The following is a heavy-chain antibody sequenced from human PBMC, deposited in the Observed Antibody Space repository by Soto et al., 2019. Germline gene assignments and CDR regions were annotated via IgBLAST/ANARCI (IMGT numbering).Heavy chain of an antibody. J-gene: IGHJ6*02. D-gene: IGHD5-12*01. CDR3: ARKGYIGNFAMDV. CDR2: ISGHNGKA. V-gene: IGHV1-18*04. Sequence: GASVKVSCKASGYTFKSYDVMWVRKAPGQGLEWMGWISGHNGKADYAENFQGRVIMTTGTSTATASMDLRGLRSDDTAVYYCARKGYIGNFAMDVWGQGTTVTVSS. CDR1: GYTFKSYD.